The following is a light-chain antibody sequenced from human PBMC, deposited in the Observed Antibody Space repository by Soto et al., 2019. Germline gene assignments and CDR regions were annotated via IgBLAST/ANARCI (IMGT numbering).Light chain of an antibody. CDR3: QAWDSSTVV. J-gene: IGLJ2*01. CDR1: KLGSKY. Sequence: SYELTQPPSVSVSPGQTAGITCSGDKLGSKYVCWYQQKPGQSPVVVIYQDSKRPSGIPEQFSGSNSENTATLTISGTQAMDEADYYCQAWDSSTVVFGGGTKLTVL. CDR2: QDS. V-gene: IGLV3-1*01.